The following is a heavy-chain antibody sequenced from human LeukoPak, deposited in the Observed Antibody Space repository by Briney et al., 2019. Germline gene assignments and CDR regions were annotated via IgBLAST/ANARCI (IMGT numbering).Heavy chain of an antibody. D-gene: IGHD3-3*01. CDR1: GFTFSSYA. CDR2: ISYDGSNK. Sequence: GGSLRLSCAASGFTFSSYAMHWVRQAPGKGLEWVAVISYDGSNKYYADSVKGRFTISRDNSKNTLYLQMNSLRAEDTAVYYCARDPNHPLRFLEWLLSPLFDYWGQGTLVTVSS. J-gene: IGHJ4*02. V-gene: IGHV3-30*04. CDR3: ARDPNHPLRFLEWLLSPLFDY.